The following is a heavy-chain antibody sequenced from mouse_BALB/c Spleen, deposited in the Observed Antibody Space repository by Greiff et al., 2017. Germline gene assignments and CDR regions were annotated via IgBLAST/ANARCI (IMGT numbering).Heavy chain of an antibody. D-gene: IGHD2-3*01. J-gene: IGHJ2*01. CDR2: ISYSGST. V-gene: IGHV3-2*02. Sequence: EVQRVESGPGLVKPSQSLSLTCTVTGYSITSDYAWNWIRQFPGNKLEWMGYISYSGSTSYNPSLKSRISITRDTSKNQFFLQLNSVTTEDTATYYCARNDGYYVYYFDYWGQGTTLTVSS. CDR3: ARNDGYYVYYFDY. CDR1: GYSITSDYA.